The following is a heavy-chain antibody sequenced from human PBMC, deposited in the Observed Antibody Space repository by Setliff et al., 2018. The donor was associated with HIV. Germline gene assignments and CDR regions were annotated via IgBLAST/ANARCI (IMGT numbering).Heavy chain of an antibody. J-gene: IGHJ4*02. D-gene: IGHD6-19*01. CDR1: GYTFTSYA. Sequence: SVKVSCKASGYTFTSYAMHWVRQAPGQRLEWMGWINAGNGNTKYSQKFQGRVTIIRDTSASTAYMELSSLRSEDTAVYYCARDLRGDRSGWFFDYWGQGTLVTVSS. CDR2: INAGNGNT. CDR3: ARDLRGDRSGWFFDY. V-gene: IGHV1-3*01.